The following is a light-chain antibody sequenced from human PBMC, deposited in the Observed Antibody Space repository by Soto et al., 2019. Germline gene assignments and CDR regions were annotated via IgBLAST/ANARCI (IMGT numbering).Light chain of an antibody. J-gene: IGLJ2*01. V-gene: IGLV2-14*01. CDR3: SSYTSSNSFL. Sequence: QSALTQPASVSGSVGQSITIFCTGSSSDIGDYGYVSWYQQHPGKAPKLMIFEVSNRPSGVSNRFSGSKSGNTASLTISGLQAEDEADYYCSSYTSSNSFLFGGGTKLTVL. CDR1: SSDIGDYGY. CDR2: EVS.